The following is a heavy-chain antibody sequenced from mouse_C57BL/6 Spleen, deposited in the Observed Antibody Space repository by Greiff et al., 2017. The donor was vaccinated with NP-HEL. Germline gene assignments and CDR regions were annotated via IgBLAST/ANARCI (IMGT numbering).Heavy chain of an antibody. D-gene: IGHD2-4*01. CDR1: GYTFTSYW. CDR2: IDPSDSYT. V-gene: IGHV1-69*01. Sequence: QVQLQQPGAELVMPGASVKLSCKASGYTFTSYWMHWVKQRPGQGLEWIGEIDPSDSYTNYNQKFKGKSTLTVDKSSSTAYMQLSSLTSEDSAVYYCATDYDVEWFAYWGQGTLVTVSA. CDR3: ATDYDVEWFAY. J-gene: IGHJ3*01.